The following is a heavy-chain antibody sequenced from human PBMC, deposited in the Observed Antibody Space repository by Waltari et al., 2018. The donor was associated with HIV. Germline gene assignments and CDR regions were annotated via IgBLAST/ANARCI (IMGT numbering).Heavy chain of an antibody. Sequence: QVQLQQWGAGLLKPSETLSLTCAVYGGSFSGYYWSWIRQPPGKGLEWIGEINHSGSTNYNPSLKSRVTISVDTSKNQFSLKLSSVTAADTAVYYCARGPAVTKVTTGSLLDDYWGQGTLVTVSS. V-gene: IGHV4-34*01. CDR1: GGSFSGYY. J-gene: IGHJ4*02. CDR2: INHSGST. D-gene: IGHD4-17*01. CDR3: ARGPAVTKVTTGSLLDDY.